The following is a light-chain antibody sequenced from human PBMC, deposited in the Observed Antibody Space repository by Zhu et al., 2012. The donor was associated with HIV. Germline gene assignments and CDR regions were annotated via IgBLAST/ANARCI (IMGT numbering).Light chain of an antibody. CDR3: QQYSSSPLT. V-gene: IGKV3-20*01. J-gene: IGKJ3*01. CDR1: QSVSSNS. CDR2: GAS. Sequence: EIVLTQSPGTLSLSSGERATLSCEASQSVSSNSLAWYQQKPGQAPRLLIHGASSRATGIPDRFSGSGSGTDFTLTISRLEPEDVAVYYCQQYSSSPLTFGPGTKVN.